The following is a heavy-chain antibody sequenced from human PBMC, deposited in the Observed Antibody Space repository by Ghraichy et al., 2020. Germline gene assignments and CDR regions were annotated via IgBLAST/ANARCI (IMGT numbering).Heavy chain of an antibody. V-gene: IGHV4-59*07. CDR3: ARAGGQLEYYYYGMDV. D-gene: IGHD2-2*01. CDR2: IYYSGST. CDR1: GGSISSYY. J-gene: IGHJ6*02. Sequence: DTLSLTCTVSGGSISSYYWSWIRQPPGKGLEWIGYIYYSGSTNYNPSLKSRVTISVDTSKNQFSLKLSSVTAADTAMYYCARAGGQLEYYYYGMDVWGQGTTVTVSS.